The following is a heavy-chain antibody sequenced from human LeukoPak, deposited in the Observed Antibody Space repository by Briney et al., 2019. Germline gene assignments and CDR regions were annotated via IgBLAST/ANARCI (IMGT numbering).Heavy chain of an antibody. D-gene: IGHD2-15*01. CDR2: ISDSGSP. V-gene: IGHV4-59*07. CDR3: ARSTQRYCSGGTCFPYWFDP. Sequence: SDTLSLTCTVSGGSINTYYWSWLRQPPGKGLEWIGYISDSGSPSYNSSLKSRVTISIDTSKKQFSLMLSSVPAADTAIYYCARSTQRYCSGGTCFPYWFDPWGRGALVTVSS. CDR1: GGSINTYY. J-gene: IGHJ5*02.